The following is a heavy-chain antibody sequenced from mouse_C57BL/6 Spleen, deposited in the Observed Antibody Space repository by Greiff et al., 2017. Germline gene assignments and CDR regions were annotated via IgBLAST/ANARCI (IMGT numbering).Heavy chain of an antibody. CDR1: GYTFTSYW. Sequence: QVQLQQPGAELVKPGASVKLSCKASGYTFTSYWMQWVKQRPGQGLEWIGEIDPSDSYTNYNQKFKGKATLTVDTSSSTAYMQLSSLTSEDSAVYYCASSPSYRPPAWFAYWGQGTLVTVSA. V-gene: IGHV1-50*01. J-gene: IGHJ3*01. CDR2: IDPSDSYT. CDR3: ASSPSYRPPAWFAY. D-gene: IGHD2-14*01.